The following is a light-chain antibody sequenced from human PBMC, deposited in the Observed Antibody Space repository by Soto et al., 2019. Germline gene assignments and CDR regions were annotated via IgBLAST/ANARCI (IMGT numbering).Light chain of an antibody. CDR3: QERGVWPT. CDR1: QSVSTS. CDR2: DAS. Sequence: IVLTQSPATLSLSPGERAALSCRASQSVSTSLAWYQHKPGQAPRLTIYDASKRAPGIPARFSGSGSGTDLARTISRPVSEDFPVYYCQERGVWPTCGQGPRVEIK. V-gene: IGKV3-11*01. J-gene: IGKJ1*01.